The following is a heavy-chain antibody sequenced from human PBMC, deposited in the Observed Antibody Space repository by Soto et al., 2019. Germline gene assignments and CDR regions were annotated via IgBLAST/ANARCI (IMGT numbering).Heavy chain of an antibody. J-gene: IGHJ5*02. CDR2: IYYSGST. CDR3: ASETYYYGSGSYYFNWFDP. CDR1: GGSISSSSYY. Sequence: LETLSLTCTVSGGSISSSSYYWGWIRQPPGKGLEWIGSIYYSGSTYYNPSLKSRVTISVDTSKNQFSLKLSSVTAADTAVYYCASETYYYGSGSYYFNWFDPWGQGTQVT. V-gene: IGHV4-39*01. D-gene: IGHD3-10*01.